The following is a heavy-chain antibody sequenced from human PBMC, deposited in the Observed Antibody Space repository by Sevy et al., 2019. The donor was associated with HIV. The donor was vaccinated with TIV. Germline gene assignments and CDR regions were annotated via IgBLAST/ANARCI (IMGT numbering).Heavy chain of an antibody. CDR2: IYYSGST. V-gene: IGHV4-39*01. CDR3: ARLAYGDYAGMFDY. J-gene: IGHJ4*02. Sequence: SETLSRTCTVSGGSISSSSYYWGWIRQPPGKGLEWIGSIYYSGSTFYNPSLRSRVTMAVDMSKNQLSLKVSSVTAADTAVYSCARLAYGDYAGMFDYWGQGTLVTVSS. D-gene: IGHD4-17*01. CDR1: GGSISSSSYY.